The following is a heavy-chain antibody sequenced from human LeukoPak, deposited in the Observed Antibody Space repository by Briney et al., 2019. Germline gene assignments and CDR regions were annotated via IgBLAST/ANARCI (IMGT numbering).Heavy chain of an antibody. J-gene: IGHJ4*02. D-gene: IGHD3-9*01. Sequence: GASVKVSCKASGGTFSSYAISWVRQAPGQGLEWMGGIITIFGTANYAQKFQGRVTITADESTSTAYMELSSLRSEDTAVYHCARDLGVDYDILTGYYNVHYFDYWGQGTLVTVSS. V-gene: IGHV1-69*13. CDR1: GGTFSSYA. CDR2: IITIFGTA. CDR3: ARDLGVDYDILTGYYNVHYFDY.